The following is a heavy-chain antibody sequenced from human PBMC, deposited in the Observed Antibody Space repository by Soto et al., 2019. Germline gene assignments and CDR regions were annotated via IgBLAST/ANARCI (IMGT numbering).Heavy chain of an antibody. J-gene: IGHJ4*02. CDR2: IRSKAYGGTT. V-gene: IGHV3-49*03. Sequence: GGSLRLSCTASGFTFGDYAMSWFRQAPGKGLEWVGFIRSKAYGGTTEYAASVKGRFTISRDDSKSIAYLQMNSLKTEDTAVYYCTRVFVLRFLEWLQRDFDYWGQGTLVTVSS. D-gene: IGHD3-3*01. CDR1: GFTFGDYA. CDR3: TRVFVLRFLEWLQRDFDY.